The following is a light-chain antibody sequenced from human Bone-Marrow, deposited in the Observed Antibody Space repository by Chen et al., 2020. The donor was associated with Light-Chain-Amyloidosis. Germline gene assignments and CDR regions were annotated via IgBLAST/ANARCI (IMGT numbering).Light chain of an antibody. J-gene: IGKJ1*01. CDR2: WAS. CDR3: QQFYGIPRT. V-gene: IGKV4-1*01. CDR1: QSLLYGPYNKDH. Sequence: DIVMTQSPDSLALSLCERATMYCRYNQSLLYGPYNKDHLGWYQQKPGQPPRLLLYWASVRESGVPDRFIGSGSGTDFTLTISRLEAEDVAVYFCQQFYGIPRTFGQGTKVEIK.